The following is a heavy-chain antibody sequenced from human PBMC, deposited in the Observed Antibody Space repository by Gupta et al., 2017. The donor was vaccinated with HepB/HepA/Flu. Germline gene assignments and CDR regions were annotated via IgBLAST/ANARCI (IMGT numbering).Heavy chain of an antibody. CDR1: GFPFNSYA. CDR3: AKVRYSSSAGDFDY. D-gene: IGHD6-6*01. Sequence: EVQLLESGGGLVQPWGSLRVSCAASGFPFNSYAMPWVRQAPGKGLEWVSFISGGGGSTYYADSVKGRFTISRDNSKNTLYLQMNSLRAEDTAVYYCAKVRYSSSAGDFDYWGQGTLVTVSS. CDR2: ISGGGGST. V-gene: IGHV3-23*01. J-gene: IGHJ4*02.